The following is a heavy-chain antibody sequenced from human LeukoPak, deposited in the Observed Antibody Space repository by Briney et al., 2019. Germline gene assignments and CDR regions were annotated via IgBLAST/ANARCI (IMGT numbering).Heavy chain of an antibody. CDR2: IIPIFGTA. V-gene: IGHV1-69*05. CDR3: ARNRPTAMVTGAFDI. J-gene: IGHJ3*02. CDR1: GGTFSSYA. Sequence: SVKVSCKASGGTFSSYAISWVRQAPGQGLELMGRIIPIFGTANYAQKFQGRVTITTDESTSTAYMELSSLRSEDTAVYYCARNRPTAMVTGAFDIWGQGTMVTVSS. D-gene: IGHD5-18*01.